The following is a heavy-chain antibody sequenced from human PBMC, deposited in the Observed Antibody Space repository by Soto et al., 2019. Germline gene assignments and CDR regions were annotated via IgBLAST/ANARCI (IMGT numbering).Heavy chain of an antibody. Sequence: ASVKVSCKASGYRFADYYMSWVRQAPGHGLEWMGWINPDSGDTNYAQKFQGRVTMTGDTSIYTVYMELSSLRSDDTAVYYCARDPLQQRWFDPWGQGTLVTVSS. CDR2: INPDSGDT. CDR3: ARDPLQQRWFDP. V-gene: IGHV1-2*02. J-gene: IGHJ5*02. CDR1: GYRFADYY.